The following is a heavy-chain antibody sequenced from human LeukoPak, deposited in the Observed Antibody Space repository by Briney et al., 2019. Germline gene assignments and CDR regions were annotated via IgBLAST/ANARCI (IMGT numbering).Heavy chain of an antibody. V-gene: IGHV4-34*01. CDR3: ARLGDSSGYYAFDY. D-gene: IGHD3-22*01. CDR1: GGSFSGYY. CDR2: INHSGST. Sequence: SETLSLTCAVYGGSFSGYYWSWIRQPPGKGLEWIGEINHSGSTNYNPSLKSRVTISVDKSKNHFSLKLSSVTAADTAVYYCARLGDSSGYYAFDYWGQGTLVTVSS. J-gene: IGHJ4*02.